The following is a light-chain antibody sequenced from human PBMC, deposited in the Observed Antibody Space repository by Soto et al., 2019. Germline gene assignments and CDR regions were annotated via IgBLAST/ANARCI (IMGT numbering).Light chain of an antibody. J-gene: IGKJ5*01. CDR1: QSISGY. CDR3: QQRSNWPHSIT. Sequence: EIVLTQSPATLSLSPGERATLSCRASQSISGYLAWYQQKPGQAPRLLIYDASNRATGIPARFSGSGSETDFTITISSLEPEDFAVYYCQQRSNWPHSITFGQGTRLEIK. V-gene: IGKV3-11*01. CDR2: DAS.